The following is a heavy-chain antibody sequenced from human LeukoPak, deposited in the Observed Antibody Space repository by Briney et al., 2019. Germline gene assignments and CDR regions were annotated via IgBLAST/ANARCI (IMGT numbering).Heavy chain of an antibody. J-gene: IGHJ4*02. CDR3: ARGRSSPKGRFLEWLLPILDY. Sequence: SETLSLTCAVYGGSFSGYYWSWIRQPPGKGLEWIGEINHSGSTNYNSSLKSRVTISVDTSKNQFSLKLSSVTAADTAVYYCARGRSSPKGRFLEWLLPILDYWGQGTLVTVSS. V-gene: IGHV4-34*01. D-gene: IGHD3-3*01. CDR1: GGSFSGYY. CDR2: INHSGST.